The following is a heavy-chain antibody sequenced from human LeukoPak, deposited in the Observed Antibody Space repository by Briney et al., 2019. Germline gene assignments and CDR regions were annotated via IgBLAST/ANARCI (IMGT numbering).Heavy chain of an antibody. Sequence: GGSLRLSCAASGFTFSSYGMSWVRQAPGKGLEWVSAISGSGGSTYYADSVKGRFTISRDNSKNTLYLQMNSLRAEDTAVYYCAKGRKYDILTGYYMDYWGQGTLVTVSS. V-gene: IGHV3-23*01. CDR2: ISGSGGST. D-gene: IGHD3-9*01. CDR3: AKGRKYDILTGYYMDY. J-gene: IGHJ4*02. CDR1: GFTFSSYG.